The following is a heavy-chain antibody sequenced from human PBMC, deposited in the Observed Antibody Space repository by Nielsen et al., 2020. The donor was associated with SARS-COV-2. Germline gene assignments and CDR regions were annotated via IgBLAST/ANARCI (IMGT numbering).Heavy chain of an antibody. CDR3: ALIVVVRRNYFDY. CDR2: INAGNGNT. D-gene: IGHD3-22*01. Sequence: ASVKVSCKASGYTFTSYAMHWVRQAPGQRLEWMGWINAGNGNTKYSQKFQGRVTITRDTSASTAYMELSSLRSEDTAVYYCALIVVVRRNYFDYWGQGTLVTVSS. CDR1: GYTFTSYA. V-gene: IGHV1-3*01. J-gene: IGHJ4*02.